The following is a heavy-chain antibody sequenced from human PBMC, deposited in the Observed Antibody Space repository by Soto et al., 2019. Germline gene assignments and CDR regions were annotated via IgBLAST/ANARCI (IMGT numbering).Heavy chain of an antibody. J-gene: IGHJ4*02. Sequence: GGSLRLSCVASGLTFGSRAMTWVRQAPGEGLQWVSTITDTGGDAKYADSVRGRFVISRDNSKKTLYLQMTSLTAEDSAMYYCARGSTDSYPGSRIFDFWGRGTLGTVSS. CDR3: ARGSTDSYPGSRIFDF. V-gene: IGHV3-23*01. D-gene: IGHD3-10*01. CDR2: ITDTGGDA. CDR1: GLTFGSRA.